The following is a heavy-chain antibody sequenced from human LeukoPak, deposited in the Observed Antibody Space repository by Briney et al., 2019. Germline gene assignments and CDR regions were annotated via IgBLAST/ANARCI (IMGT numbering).Heavy chain of an antibody. CDR2: IYSGGST. CDR3: ARVLTGYVFDY. D-gene: IGHD3-9*01. V-gene: IGHV3-53*01. CDR1: GFTVSSNY. Sequence: GGSLRLSCAASGFTVSSNYMSWVRQAPGKGLEWVSVIYSGGSTYYADSVKGRFTISRDNSENTLYLQMNSLRAEDTAVYYCARVLTGYVFDYWGQGTLVTVSS. J-gene: IGHJ4*02.